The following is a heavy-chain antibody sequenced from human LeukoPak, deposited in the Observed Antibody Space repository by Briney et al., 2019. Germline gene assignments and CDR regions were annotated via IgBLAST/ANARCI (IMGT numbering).Heavy chain of an antibody. Sequence: SGGSLRLSCSASGFTFSTYAMTWVRQAPGKGLECVSSISGSCGSTYYADSVKGRFTISSDNSNHTLYLQINSWRAERTAVYYCAKGDRPLLYYFDYWGQGTLVTVSS. D-gene: IGHD1-14*01. CDR1: GFTFSTYA. CDR2: ISGSCGST. J-gene: IGHJ4*02. V-gene: IGHV3-23*01. CDR3: AKGDRPLLYYFDY.